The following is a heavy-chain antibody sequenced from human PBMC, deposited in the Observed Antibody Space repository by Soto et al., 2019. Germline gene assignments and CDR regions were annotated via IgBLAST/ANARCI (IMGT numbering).Heavy chain of an antibody. CDR2: INPNSGGT. V-gene: IGHV1-2*04. Sequence: GASVKVSCKASGYTFTGYYMHWVRQAPGQGLEWMGWINPNSGGTNYAQKFQGWVTMTRDTSISTAYMELSRLRSDDTAVYYCARDIVVVPAAHPSAPNYYYYYCMDVWGQGTTVTVSS. CDR1: GYTFTGYY. J-gene: IGHJ6*02. CDR3: ARDIVVVPAAHPSAPNYYYYYCMDV. D-gene: IGHD2-2*01.